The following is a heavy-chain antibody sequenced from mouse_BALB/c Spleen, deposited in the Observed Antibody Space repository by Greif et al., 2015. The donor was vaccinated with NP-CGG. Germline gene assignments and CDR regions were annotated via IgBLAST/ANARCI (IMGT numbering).Heavy chain of an antibody. CDR3: ARLGTIAMDY. J-gene: IGHJ4*01. Sequence: EVNVVESGGDLVKPGGSLKLSCAASGFTFSSYGMSWVRQTPDKRLEWVATISSGGSYTYYPDSVKGRFTISRDNAKNTLYLQVSSLKSEDTAMYYCARLGTIAMDYWGQGTSVTVSS. CDR2: ISSGGSYT. V-gene: IGHV5-6*01. D-gene: IGHD3-3*01. CDR1: GFTFSSYG.